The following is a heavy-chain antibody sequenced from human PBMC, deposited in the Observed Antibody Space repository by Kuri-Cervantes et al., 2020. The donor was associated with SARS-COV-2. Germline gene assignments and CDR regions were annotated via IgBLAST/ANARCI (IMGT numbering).Heavy chain of an antibody. D-gene: IGHD3-22*01. V-gene: IGHV3-53*01. J-gene: IGHJ4*02. Sequence: GGSLRLSCAASGFTVSSNYMNWVRQAPGKGLEWVSVIYSGGSTYYADSVKGRFTISRDNSKNTLYLQMNSLRAEDTAVYYCASIVTGDSSGYYWGQGTLVTGLL. CDR3: ASIVTGDSSGYY. CDR2: IYSGGST. CDR1: GFTVSSNY.